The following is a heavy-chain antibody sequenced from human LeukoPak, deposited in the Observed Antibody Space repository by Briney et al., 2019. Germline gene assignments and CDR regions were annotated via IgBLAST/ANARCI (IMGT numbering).Heavy chain of an antibody. CDR2: ISSSSSTI. Sequence: PGGSLRLSCAASGFTFSSYSMNWVRQAPGKGLEWVSYISSSSSTIYYADSVKGRFTISRDNAKNSSYLQMNNLRPEDTALYYCATGNDILTSFYEWGLGTLVTVSS. V-gene: IGHV3-48*04. J-gene: IGHJ4*02. CDR1: GFTFSSYS. CDR3: ATGNDILTSFYE. D-gene: IGHD3-9*01.